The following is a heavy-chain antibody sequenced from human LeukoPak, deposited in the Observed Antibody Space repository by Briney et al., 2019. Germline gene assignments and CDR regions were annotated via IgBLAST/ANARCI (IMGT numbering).Heavy chain of an antibody. CDR3: VRNNGGGGDDY. Sequence: PGGSLRLSCAASGFTFSICSVHWVRQAPGKGLEWVSSISTSGSYIYYADSVKGRFTISRDNAKNSLYLQMNSLRAEDTAVYYCVRNNGGGGDDYWGQGTLVTVSS. J-gene: IGHJ4*02. CDR2: ISTSGSYI. CDR1: GFTFSICS. D-gene: IGHD3-16*01. V-gene: IGHV3-21*01.